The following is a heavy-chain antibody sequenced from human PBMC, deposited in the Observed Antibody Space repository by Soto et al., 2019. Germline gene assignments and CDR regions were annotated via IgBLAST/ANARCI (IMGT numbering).Heavy chain of an antibody. Sequence: ASVKVSCKASGYTFTSYGISWVRQAPGQGLEWMGWISAYNGNTNYAQKLQGRVTMTTDTSTSTAYMELRSLRSDDTAVYYCARTPPITPQGWFDPWGQGTLVTVSS. CDR1: GYTFTSYG. CDR3: ARTPPITPQGWFDP. V-gene: IGHV1-18*01. CDR2: ISAYNGNT. J-gene: IGHJ5*02.